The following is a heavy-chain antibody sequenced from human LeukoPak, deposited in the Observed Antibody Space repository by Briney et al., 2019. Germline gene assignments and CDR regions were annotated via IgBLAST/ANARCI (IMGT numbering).Heavy chain of an antibody. V-gene: IGHV1-2*02. Sequence: ASVKVSCKASGYTFTGYYMHWVRQAPGQGLEWMGWINPNSGGTNYAQKFQGRVTMTRDTSISTAYMELSRLRSDDTAVYYCARDGGSSWYEAPLYYFDYWGQGTLVTVSS. D-gene: IGHD6-13*01. J-gene: IGHJ4*02. CDR2: INPNSGGT. CDR1: GYTFTGYY. CDR3: ARDGGSSWYEAPLYYFDY.